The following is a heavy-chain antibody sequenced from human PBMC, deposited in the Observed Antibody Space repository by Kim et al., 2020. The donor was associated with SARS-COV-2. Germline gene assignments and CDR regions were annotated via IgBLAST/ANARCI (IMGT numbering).Heavy chain of an antibody. J-gene: IGHJ4*02. CDR3: AKDLTR. Sequence: YDGSNKYYADSVKGRFTISRDNSKNTLYLQMNSLRAEDTAVYYCAKDLTRWGQGTLVTVSS. CDR2: YDGSNK. V-gene: IGHV3-30*18.